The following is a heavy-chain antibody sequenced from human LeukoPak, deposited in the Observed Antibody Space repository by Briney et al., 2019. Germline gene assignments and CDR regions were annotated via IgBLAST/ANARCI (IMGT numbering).Heavy chain of an antibody. CDR2: IWYDGSNK. Sequence: GGSLRLSCAASGFTFSSYGMHWVRQAPGKGLEWVAVIWYDGSNKYYADSVKGRFTISRDNSKNTLYLQMNSLRAEDTAVYYCARAEEQQLVAPSQLFDYWGQGTLVTVSS. D-gene: IGHD6-13*01. V-gene: IGHV3-33*01. CDR1: GFTFSSYG. CDR3: ARAEEQQLVAPSQLFDY. J-gene: IGHJ4*02.